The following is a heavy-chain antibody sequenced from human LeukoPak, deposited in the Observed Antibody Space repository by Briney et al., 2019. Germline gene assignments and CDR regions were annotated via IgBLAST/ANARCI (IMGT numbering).Heavy chain of an antibody. CDR3: ASAYSGSYPGD. J-gene: IGHJ3*01. V-gene: IGHV4-38-2*02. Sequence: TSETLSLTCTVSGYSISSGYYWGWIRQPPGKGLEWIGSIYHSGSTYYNPSLKSRVTISVDTSKNQFSLKLSSVTAADTAVYYCASAYSGSYPGDWGQGTMVTVSS. CDR2: IYHSGST. CDR1: GYSISSGYY. D-gene: IGHD1-26*01.